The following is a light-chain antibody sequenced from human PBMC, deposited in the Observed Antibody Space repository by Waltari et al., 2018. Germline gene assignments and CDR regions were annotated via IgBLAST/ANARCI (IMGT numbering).Light chain of an antibody. CDR3: QQTNSFPRT. CDR1: QGIDNW. CDR2: SAS. J-gene: IGKJ1*01. V-gene: IGKV1-12*01. Sequence: IQLTQSPSSVSASVGDRVPITRRASQGIDNWLAWYQQKPGKAPKFLIYSASSLQSGVPSRFVGSGSGTDFILTISRLQPEDFATYYCQQTNSFPRTFGQGTKVAIK.